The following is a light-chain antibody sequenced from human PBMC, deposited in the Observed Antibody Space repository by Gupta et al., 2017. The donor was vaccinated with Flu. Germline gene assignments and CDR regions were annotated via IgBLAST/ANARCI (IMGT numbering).Light chain of an antibody. V-gene: IGKV1-5*03. CDR2: KAS. J-gene: IGKJ4*01. Sequence: DIQMTQSPSTLSAYVGDRVTITCRASQSLTSWLAWYQQKPGKAPKLLIYKASNLESGVPSRFSGSGSGTEFTLTISSLQPDDFATYYCQQDDSYSLTFGGGTKVEIK. CDR3: QQDDSYSLT. CDR1: QSLTSW.